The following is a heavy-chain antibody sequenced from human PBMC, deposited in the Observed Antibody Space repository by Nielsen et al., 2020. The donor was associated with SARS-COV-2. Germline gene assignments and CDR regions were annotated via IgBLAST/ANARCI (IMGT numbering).Heavy chain of an antibody. V-gene: IGHV1-46*01. CDR3: ARVKGVTMIGYFHH. CDR1: GYTFGDYY. J-gene: IGHJ1*01. Sequence: ASVKVSCKTSGYTFGDYYIHWMRQAPGQGLEWLGMINPSGDSTVYAKKFEYRLTMTRDASTSTVYMHLSSLIFEDSAMYYCARVKGVTMIGYFHHWGRGTLVTVSS. CDR2: INPSGDST. D-gene: IGHD3-22*01.